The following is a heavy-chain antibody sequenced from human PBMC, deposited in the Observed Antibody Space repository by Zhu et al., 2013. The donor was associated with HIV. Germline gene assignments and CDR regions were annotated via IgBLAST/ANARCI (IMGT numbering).Heavy chain of an antibody. CDR3: ATPSPPMVRGAVTPDRGYYYYYGMDV. J-gene: IGHJ6*02. D-gene: IGHD3-10*01. CDR1: GGTFSSYA. Sequence: QVQLVQSGAEVKKPGASVKVSCKASGGTFSSYAISWVRQAPGQGLEWMGGIIPIFGTANYAQKFQGRVTITADESTSTAYMELSSLRSEDTAVYYCATPSPPMVRGAVTPDRGYYYYYGMDVWGPRDHGHRLL. CDR2: IIPIFGTA. V-gene: IGHV1-69*01.